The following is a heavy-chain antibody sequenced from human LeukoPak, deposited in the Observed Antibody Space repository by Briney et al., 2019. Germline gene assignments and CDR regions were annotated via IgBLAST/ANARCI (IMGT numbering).Heavy chain of an antibody. CDR3: ARHGIWFGDTNRWFDP. D-gene: IGHD3-10*01. CDR1: GGSISSYY. V-gene: IGHV4-59*08. CDR2: IYYSGST. Sequence: SETLSLTCTVSGGSISSYYWSWIRQPPGKGVEGIGYIYYSGSTNYNPSLTSRVTISVDTSKSQFSLRMTSVTAADTAVYFCARHGIWFGDTNRWFDPWGQGTLVTVSS. J-gene: IGHJ5*02.